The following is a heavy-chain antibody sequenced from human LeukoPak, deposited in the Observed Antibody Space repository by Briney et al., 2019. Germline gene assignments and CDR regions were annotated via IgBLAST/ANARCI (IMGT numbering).Heavy chain of an antibody. CDR2: ISAYNGNT. CDR1: GYTFTSYG. CDR3: ARGAGQLVGGYYYYGMDV. J-gene: IGHJ6*02. Sequence: ASVKVSCKASGYTFTSYGISWVRQAPGQGLEWMGWISAYNGNTNYAQKLQGRVTMTTDTSTSTAYLELRSLRSDDTAVYYCARGAGQLVGGYYYYGMDVWGQGTTVTVSS. D-gene: IGHD6-6*01. V-gene: IGHV1-18*01.